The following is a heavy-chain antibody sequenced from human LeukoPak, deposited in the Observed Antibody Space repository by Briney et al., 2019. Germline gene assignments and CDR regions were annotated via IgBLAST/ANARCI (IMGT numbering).Heavy chain of an antibody. Sequence: ASVKDSCRASGYTFTSYYMHCVRQAPGQRLKWMGIINPSGGSTSYAQKFQGRVTMTRDTSTSTVYMELSSLRSEDTAVYYCARISDNYDILTGYTAFDIWGQGTMVTVSS. CDR2: INPSGGST. V-gene: IGHV1-46*01. D-gene: IGHD3-9*01. CDR1: GYTFTSYY. CDR3: ARISDNYDILTGYTAFDI. J-gene: IGHJ3*02.